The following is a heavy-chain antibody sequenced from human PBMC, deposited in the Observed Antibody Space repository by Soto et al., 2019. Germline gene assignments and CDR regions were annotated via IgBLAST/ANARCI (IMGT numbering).Heavy chain of an antibody. CDR3: AKGSTHRGIAAAGTDGAFDI. J-gene: IGHJ3*02. CDR2: ISGSGGST. CDR1: GFTFSSYA. Sequence: GGSLRLSCAASGFTFSSYAMSWVRQAPGKGLEWVSAISGSGGSTYYADSVKGRFTISRDNSKNTLYLQMNSLRAEDTAVYYCAKGSTHRGIAAAGTDGAFDIWGQGTMVTVSS. V-gene: IGHV3-23*01. D-gene: IGHD6-13*01.